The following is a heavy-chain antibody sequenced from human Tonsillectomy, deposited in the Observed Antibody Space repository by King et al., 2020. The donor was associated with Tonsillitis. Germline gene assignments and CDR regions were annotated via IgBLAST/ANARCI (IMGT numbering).Heavy chain of an antibody. Sequence: VQLQESGGGVVQPGRSLRLSCAASGFSFGTYIMHWVRQAPGKGLEWVALVKVDGSEKFYADFVRGRFTISRDNSKNTLHLEMYNLRVEDTAVYYCARESGDFDYWGQGTLVTVSS. J-gene: IGHJ4*02. V-gene: IGHV3-33*05. CDR2: VKVDGSEK. CDR1: GFSFGTYI. CDR3: ARESGDFDY. D-gene: IGHD3-10*01.